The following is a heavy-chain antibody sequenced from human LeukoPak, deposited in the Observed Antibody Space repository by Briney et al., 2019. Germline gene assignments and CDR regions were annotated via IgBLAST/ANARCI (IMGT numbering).Heavy chain of an antibody. V-gene: IGHV4-34*01. D-gene: IGHD6-19*01. CDR1: GGSFSDYY. CDR2: INHSGST. CDR3: ARIAVPRVRRYFDY. J-gene: IGHJ4*02. Sequence: SETLSLTCAVYGGSFSDYYWSWIRQPPGKGLEWIGEINHSGSTNYNPSLKSRVTISVDTSKNQFSLKLSSVTAADTAVYYCARIAVPRVRRYFDYWSQGTLVTVSS.